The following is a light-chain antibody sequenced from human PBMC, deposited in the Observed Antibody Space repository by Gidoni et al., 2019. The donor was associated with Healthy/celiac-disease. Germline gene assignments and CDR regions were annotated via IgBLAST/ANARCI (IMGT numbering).Light chain of an antibody. J-gene: IGKJ1*01. CDR2: GAS. Sequence: EIVMTQSPATLSVSPGERATLSCRASQSVNSNLAWYQQKPGQAPRLLIYGASTRATGIPARFSGSGSGTEFTLTISSLQSEDFAVYYCQQYNNWPETFXQXTKVEIK. CDR1: QSVNSN. V-gene: IGKV3-15*01. CDR3: QQYNNWPET.